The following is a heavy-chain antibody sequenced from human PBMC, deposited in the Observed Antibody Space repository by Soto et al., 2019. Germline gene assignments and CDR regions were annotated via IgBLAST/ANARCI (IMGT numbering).Heavy chain of an antibody. CDR1: GGSISSGGYY. Sequence: SETLSLTCTVSGGSISSGGYYWSWIRQHPGKGLEWIGYIYYSGSTYYNPSLKSRVTISVDTSKNQFSLKLSSVTAADTAVYYCARRSAAGTSYYYYGMDVWGQGTTVTVSS. V-gene: IGHV4-31*03. J-gene: IGHJ6*02. D-gene: IGHD6-13*01. CDR2: IYYSGST. CDR3: ARRSAAGTSYYYYGMDV.